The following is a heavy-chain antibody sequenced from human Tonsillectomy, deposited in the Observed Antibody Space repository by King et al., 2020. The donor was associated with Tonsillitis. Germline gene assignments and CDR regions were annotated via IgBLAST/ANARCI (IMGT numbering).Heavy chain of an antibody. V-gene: IGHV3-30-3*01. CDR2: ISYDGSSI. CDR1: GFTFRNYA. Sequence: QLVQSGGGVVQPGRSLRLSCAASGFTFRNYAMHWVRQAPGKGLEWVAVISYDGSSIFYANSVKGRFTILRDNSKNTLYLQMNSLGAEDTAVYYCARENDGEQYCDYWGQGTLGTVSA. D-gene: IGHD1-1*01. J-gene: IGHJ4*02. CDR3: ARENDGEQYCDY.